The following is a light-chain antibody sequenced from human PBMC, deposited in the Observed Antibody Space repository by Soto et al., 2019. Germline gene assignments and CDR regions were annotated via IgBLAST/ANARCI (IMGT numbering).Light chain of an antibody. CDR3: QQRSNWPRAFT. CDR1: QSVSSY. CDR2: DAS. J-gene: IGKJ3*01. V-gene: IGKV3-11*01. Sequence: EIVLTQSPATLSLSPGERATLSCRASQSVSSYLAWYQQKPGQAPRLLIYDASNRATGIPARFSGSGSGTDFTLTISSLEPEDSAVYYCQQRSNWPRAFTFGPGTKVDIK.